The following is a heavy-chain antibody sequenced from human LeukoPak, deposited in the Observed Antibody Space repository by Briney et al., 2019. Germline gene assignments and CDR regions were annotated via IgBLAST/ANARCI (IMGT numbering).Heavy chain of an antibody. D-gene: IGHD6-19*01. CDR1: GFTFSDYD. V-gene: IGHV3-13*01. CDR2: IGIAGDT. CDR3: ARAMAGTFFDY. Sequence: GGSLRLSCAASGFTFSDYDVHWVRHPTGKRLEWVSVIGIAGDTYYSGSVKDRFTISREDAKNSLYLQMNSLRAGDTAVYYCARAMAGTFFDYWGQGTLVTVSS. J-gene: IGHJ4*02.